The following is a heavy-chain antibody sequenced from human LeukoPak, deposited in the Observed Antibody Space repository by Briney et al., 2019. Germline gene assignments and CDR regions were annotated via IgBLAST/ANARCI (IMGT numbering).Heavy chain of an antibody. D-gene: IGHD1-26*01. CDR1: GFTFSSYG. CDR3: ARDKWKWELKYAFDI. CDR2: IRYDGSNK. Sequence: PGGSLRLSCAASGFTFSSYGMHWVRQAPGKGLEWVAFIRYDGSNKYYADSVKGRFTISRDNSKNTLYLQMNSLRAEDTAVYYCARDKWKWELKYAFDIWGQGTMVTVSS. J-gene: IGHJ3*02. V-gene: IGHV3-30*02.